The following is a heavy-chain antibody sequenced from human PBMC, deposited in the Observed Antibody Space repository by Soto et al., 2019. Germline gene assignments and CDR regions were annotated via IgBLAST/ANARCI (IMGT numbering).Heavy chain of an antibody. CDR2: ISYDGSNK. CDR1: GFTFSSYA. CDR3: ARDGGHASSWYSSPGAFDI. V-gene: IGHV3-30-3*01. J-gene: IGHJ3*02. Sequence: GGSLRLSCAASGFTFSSYAMHWVRQAPGKGLEWVAVISYDGSNKYYADSVKGRFTISRDNSKNTLYLQMNSLRAEDTAVYYCARDGGHASSWYSSPGAFDIWGQGTMVTVSS. D-gene: IGHD6-13*01.